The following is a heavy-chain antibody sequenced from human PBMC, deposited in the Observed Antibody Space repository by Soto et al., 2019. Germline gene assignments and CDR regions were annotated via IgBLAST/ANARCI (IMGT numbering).Heavy chain of an antibody. Sequence: GGSLRLSCAASGFTFSSYAMSWVRQAPGKGLEWVSAISGSGGSTYYADSVKGRFTISRDNSKNTLYLQMNSLRAEDTAVYYCAKTPSRVLMVYAILFDYWGQGTLVTVSS. CDR1: GFTFSSYA. CDR2: ISGSGGST. CDR3: AKTPSRVLMVYAILFDY. V-gene: IGHV3-23*01. J-gene: IGHJ4*02. D-gene: IGHD2-8*01.